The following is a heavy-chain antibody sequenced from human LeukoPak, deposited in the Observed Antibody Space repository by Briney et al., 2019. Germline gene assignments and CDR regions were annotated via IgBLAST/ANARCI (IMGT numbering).Heavy chain of an antibody. CDR3: ARYPRNDYGDLLFDY. J-gene: IGHJ4*02. CDR2: IYYSGST. D-gene: IGHD4-17*01. CDR1: GGSISSYY. V-gene: IGHV4-59*01. Sequence: SETLSLTCTVSGGSISSYYWSWIRQPPGKGPEWIGYIYYSGSTNYNPSLKSRVTISVDTSKNQSSLKLSSVTAADTAVYYCARYPRNDYGDLLFDYWGQGTLVTVSS.